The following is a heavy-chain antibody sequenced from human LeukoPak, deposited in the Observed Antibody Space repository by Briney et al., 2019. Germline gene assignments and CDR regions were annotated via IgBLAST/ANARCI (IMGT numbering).Heavy chain of an antibody. CDR1: GFTFSSYG. CDR2: IRYDGSNK. CDR3: AKANTVTHDVSDFDY. D-gene: IGHD4-17*01. Sequence: GGSLRLSCAASGFTFSSYGMHWVRQAPGKGLEWVAFIRYDGSNKYYADSVKGRFTISRDNSKNTLYLQMNSLRAEDTAVYYCAKANTVTHDVSDFDYWGQGTLVTVSS. J-gene: IGHJ4*02. V-gene: IGHV3-30*02.